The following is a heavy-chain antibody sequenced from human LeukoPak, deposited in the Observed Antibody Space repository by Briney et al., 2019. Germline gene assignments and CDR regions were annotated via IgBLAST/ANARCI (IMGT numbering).Heavy chain of an antibody. CDR2: INPNSGGT. CDR1: GYTFTDYY. V-gene: IGHV1-2*02. Sequence: ASVKVSCKASGYTFTDYYIHWVRQAPGQGLEWMGWINPNSGGTNYAQKFQGRVTMTRDTSISTAYMELSRLRSDDTAVYYCARSTYYDILTGPDYWGQGTLVTVSS. J-gene: IGHJ4*02. D-gene: IGHD3-9*01. CDR3: ARSTYYDILTGPDY.